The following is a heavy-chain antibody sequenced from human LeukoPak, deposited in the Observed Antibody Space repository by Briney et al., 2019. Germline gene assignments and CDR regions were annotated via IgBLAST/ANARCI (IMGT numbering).Heavy chain of an antibody. Sequence: PGGSLRLSCAASGFTVSSNYMSWVRQAPGKGLEWVSVIYSGGSTYYADSVKGRFTISRDNSKNTLYLQMNSLRAEDTAVYYCARGGGFLWSYYYYYMDVWGKGTTVTVSS. CDR1: GFTVSSNY. V-gene: IGHV3-53*01. J-gene: IGHJ6*03. CDR2: IYSGGST. D-gene: IGHD2/OR15-2a*01. CDR3: ARGGGFLWSYYYYYMDV.